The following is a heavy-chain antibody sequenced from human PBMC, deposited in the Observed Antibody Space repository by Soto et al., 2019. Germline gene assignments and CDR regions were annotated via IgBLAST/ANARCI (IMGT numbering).Heavy chain of an antibody. D-gene: IGHD2-21*01. CDR2: ISAYSGDT. Sequence: QVNLVQSGAEVRKPGASVKVSCMASGYSFTNYPIAWVRRAPGQGLEWMGWISAYSGDTNYAQKLQGRVTMTRDTATTTAYVELRSMRSDDTAVDYCAWAIAMMFLAPAYWGQGTLVTVSS. CDR1: GYSFTNYP. J-gene: IGHJ4*02. CDR3: AWAIAMMFLAPAY. V-gene: IGHV1-18*01.